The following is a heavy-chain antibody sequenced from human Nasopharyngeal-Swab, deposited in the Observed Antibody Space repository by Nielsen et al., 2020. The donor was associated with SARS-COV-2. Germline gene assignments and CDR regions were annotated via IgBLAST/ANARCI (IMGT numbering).Heavy chain of an antibody. J-gene: IGHJ4*02. CDR2: ISSSSSYT. D-gene: IGHD6-19*01. CDR3: ARGGYSSGYEVDY. V-gene: IGHV3-11*06. CDR1: GFTFSDYY. Sequence: GGSLRLSSAASGFTFSDYYMSWIRQAPGKGLEWVSYISSSSSYTNYADSVKGRFTISRDKSKNTLYLQMNSLRAEDTAVYYCARGGYSSGYEVDYWGQGTLVTVSS.